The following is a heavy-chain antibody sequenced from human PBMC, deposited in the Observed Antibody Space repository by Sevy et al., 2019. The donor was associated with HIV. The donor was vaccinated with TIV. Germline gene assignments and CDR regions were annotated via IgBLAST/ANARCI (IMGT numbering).Heavy chain of an antibody. J-gene: IGHJ5*02. CDR3: ARALPLDGIDP. D-gene: IGHD3-3*01. CDR1: GGSISSYY. Sequence: SETLSLTCTVSGGSISSYYWSWIRQPPGKGLEWIGYIYYSGSTNYNPSLKSRVTISVDTSKNQFSLKLSSVTAADTAVYYCARALPLDGIDPWGQGTLVTVSS. V-gene: IGHV4-59*01. CDR2: IYYSGST.